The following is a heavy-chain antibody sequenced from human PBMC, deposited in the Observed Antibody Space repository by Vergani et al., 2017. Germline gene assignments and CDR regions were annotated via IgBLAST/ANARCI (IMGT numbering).Heavy chain of an antibody. CDR2: INTNTGNP. CDR1: GYTLSRYS. J-gene: IGHJ5*02. D-gene: IGHD3-10*01. Sequence: QVQLVQSGSELKKPGASVKVSCKASGYTLSRYSIYWVRQAPGQGLEWMGWINTNTGNPAYAQGFTGRFVFSLDTSVSTAYLQISSLKAEDTAVYYCARERITMVRGPYNWFDPWGQGTLVTVSS. CDR3: ARERITMVRGPYNWFDP. V-gene: IGHV7-4-1*02.